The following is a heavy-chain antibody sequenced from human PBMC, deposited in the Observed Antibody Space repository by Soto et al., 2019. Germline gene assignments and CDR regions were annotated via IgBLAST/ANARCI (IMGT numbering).Heavy chain of an antibody. D-gene: IGHD5-18*01. CDR3: TTVGYSYLYYYYGMDV. Sequence: GGSLRLSCAASGVIFSNAWINWVRQVPGKGLEWVGRIKSKTDGGTTDYAAPVKGRFTISRDDSKNTLYLQMNSLKTEDTAVYYCTTVGYSYLYYYYGMDVWGQGTTVTVYS. CDR1: GVIFSNAW. V-gene: IGHV3-15*07. CDR2: IKSKTDGGTT. J-gene: IGHJ6*02.